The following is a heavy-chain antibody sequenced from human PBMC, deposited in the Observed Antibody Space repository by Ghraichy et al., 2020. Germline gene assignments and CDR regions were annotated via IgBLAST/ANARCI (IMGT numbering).Heavy chain of an antibody. J-gene: IGHJ5*02. CDR3: AKSSRDSSGWYGWFDP. D-gene: IGHD6-19*01. CDR1: GFTFSSYA. Sequence: GESLRLSCAASGFTFSSYAMSWVRQAPGKGLEWVSAISGSGGSTYYADSVKGRFTISRDNSKNTLYLQMNSLRAEDTAVYYCAKSSRDSSGWYGWFDPWGQGTLVTVSS. CDR2: ISGSGGST. V-gene: IGHV3-23*01.